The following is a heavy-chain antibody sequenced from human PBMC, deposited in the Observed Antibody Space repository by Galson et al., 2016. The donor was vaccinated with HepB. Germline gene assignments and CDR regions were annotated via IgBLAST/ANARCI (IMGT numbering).Heavy chain of an antibody. J-gene: IGHJ5*02. CDR2: IIPIFDKA. D-gene: IGHD3-22*01. CDR3: AGGRPPNYYDSGGYHYWFDP. Sequence: SVKVSCKASGGTFARNAITWLRQAPGQGLEWMGWIIPIFDKANYAQKLQGRVTITADESTSTAYMELSSLTSEDTAVYYCAGGRPPNYYDSGGYHYWFDPWGHGTLVTVSS. V-gene: IGHV1-69*13. CDR1: GGTFARNA.